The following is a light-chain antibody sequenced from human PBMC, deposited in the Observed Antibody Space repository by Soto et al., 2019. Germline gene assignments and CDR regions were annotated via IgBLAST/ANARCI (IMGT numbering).Light chain of an antibody. CDR2: DVN. Sequence: QSALAQPASVSGSPGQSITISCAGTSSDVGAYNYVSWYQHHPGKAHKLMIYDVNNRPSGDSNRFSGSKSGNTASLTISGLQAEDEADYYCSSWTSGATYVFGSGTKVTVL. J-gene: IGLJ1*01. V-gene: IGLV2-14*03. CDR1: SSDVGAYNY. CDR3: SSWTSGATYV.